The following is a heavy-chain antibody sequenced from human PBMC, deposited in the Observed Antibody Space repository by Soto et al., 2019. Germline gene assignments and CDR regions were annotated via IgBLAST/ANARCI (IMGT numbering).Heavy chain of an antibody. CDR1: GFTFSSYA. CDR2: ISYDGSNK. Sequence: PGGSLRLSCAASGFTFSSYAMHWVRQAPGKGLEWVAVISYDGSNKYYADSVKGRFTISRENSKNTLYLQMNSLRAEDTAVYFCARAAATYSSGWWGDYWGQGTLVTVSS. CDR3: ARAAATYSSGWWGDY. J-gene: IGHJ4*02. V-gene: IGHV3-30-3*01. D-gene: IGHD6-19*01.